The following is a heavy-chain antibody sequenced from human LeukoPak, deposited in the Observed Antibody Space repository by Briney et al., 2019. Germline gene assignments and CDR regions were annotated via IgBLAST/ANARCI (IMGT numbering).Heavy chain of an antibody. D-gene: IGHD6-19*01. V-gene: IGHV3-53*01. CDR3: ARDFFGWGYDVSDI. CDR1: GFTVSSNY. Sequence: TGGSLRLSCAASGFTVSSNYMSWVRQAPGKGLEWVSVLYSGGNTYYADSVKGRFTISRDSSKNTLYLHMNSLRAEDTAVYYCARDFFGWGYDVSDIWGQGQWSPSLQ. CDR2: LYSGGNT. J-gene: IGHJ3*02.